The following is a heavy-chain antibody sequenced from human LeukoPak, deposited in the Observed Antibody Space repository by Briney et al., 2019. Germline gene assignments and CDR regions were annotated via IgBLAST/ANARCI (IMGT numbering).Heavy chain of an antibody. Sequence: SETLSLTCAVYGGSFSGYYWSWIRQSPGKGLEWIGYIYNSGTTNYNPSLKSRVSISKDVSKNQFSLRVTSVTAADTAVYYCARVGGAPLGAFDIWGQGTVVTVSS. J-gene: IGHJ3*02. D-gene: IGHD3-16*01. CDR2: IYNSGTT. V-gene: IGHV4-59*01. CDR1: GGSFSGYY. CDR3: ARVGGAPLGAFDI.